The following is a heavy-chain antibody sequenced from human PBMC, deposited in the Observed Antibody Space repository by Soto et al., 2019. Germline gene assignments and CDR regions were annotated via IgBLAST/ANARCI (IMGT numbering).Heavy chain of an antibody. CDR3: ARRPDGFDI. V-gene: IGHV4-34*01. Sequence: QVQLQQWGAGLLKPSETLSLTCVVHGVPLSGNYWSWVRQFPGEGLEWIGQINHGGSTNYNPSLESRCTMSVDTSEKSLSLKLNSVTAADTAVYYCARRPDGFDIWGQGTMVTVSS. CDR1: GVPLSGNY. J-gene: IGHJ3*02. CDR2: INHGGST. D-gene: IGHD6-6*01.